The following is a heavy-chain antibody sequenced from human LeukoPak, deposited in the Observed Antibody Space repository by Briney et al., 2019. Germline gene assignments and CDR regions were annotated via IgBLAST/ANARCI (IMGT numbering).Heavy chain of an antibody. V-gene: IGHV3-21*01. CDR1: GFTFSSYS. CDR2: ISSSSSYI. D-gene: IGHD4-23*01. J-gene: IGHJ4*02. Sequence: GGPLRLSCAASGFTFSSYSMNWVRQAPGKGLEWVSSISSSSSYIYYADSVKGRFTISRDNAKNSLYLQMNSLRAEDTAVYYCARVRVFVVTGLGYYFDYWGQGTLVTVSS. CDR3: ARVRVFVVTGLGYYFDY.